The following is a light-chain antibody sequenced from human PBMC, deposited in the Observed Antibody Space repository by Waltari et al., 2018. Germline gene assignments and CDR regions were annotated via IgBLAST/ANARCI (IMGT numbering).Light chain of an antibody. V-gene: IGLV2-23*01. Sequence: QSALTQPASVSASPGQSITISCTGTSSDVGSYNLFSWYQQHPGKAPKLMIYEDNKRPSGVSNRFSGSKSGNTASLTISGLQAEDEADYYCCSYAGSAIWVFGGGTKLTVL. CDR1: SSDVGSYNL. J-gene: IGLJ3*02. CDR2: EDN. CDR3: CSYAGSAIWV.